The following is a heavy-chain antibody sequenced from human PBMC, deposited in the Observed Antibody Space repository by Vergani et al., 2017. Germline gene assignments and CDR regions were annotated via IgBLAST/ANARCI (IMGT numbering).Heavy chain of an antibody. J-gene: IGHJ4*02. Sequence: QLQLQESGSGLVKPSQTLSLTCAVSGGSISSGGYSWSWIRQPPGKGLEWIGYIYHSGSTYYNPSLKSRVTISVDRSKNQFSLKLRSVTAADTAVYYCASIMGKIDYWGQGTLVTVSS. CDR2: IYHSGST. V-gene: IGHV4-30-2*01. CDR3: ASIMGKIDY. D-gene: IGHD2-8*01. CDR1: GGSISSGGYS.